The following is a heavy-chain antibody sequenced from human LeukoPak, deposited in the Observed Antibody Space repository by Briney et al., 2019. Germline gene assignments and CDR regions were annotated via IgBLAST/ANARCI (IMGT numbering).Heavy chain of an antibody. Sequence: GRSLRLTCAASGFTFSSYGMHWVRQGPGKGLEWVTFIWYDGTDKNYADSVKGRFTISRDNSKNTLCLQMNSLRAEDTAVYYCARSGSTYYYGMDVWGQGTTATVSS. CDR2: IWYDGTDK. CDR3: ARSGSTYYYGMDV. D-gene: IGHD3-10*01. V-gene: IGHV3-33*01. J-gene: IGHJ6*02. CDR1: GFTFSSYG.